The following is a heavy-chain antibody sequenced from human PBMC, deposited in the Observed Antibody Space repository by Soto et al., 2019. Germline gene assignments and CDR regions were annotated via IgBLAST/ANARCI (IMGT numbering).Heavy chain of an antibody. V-gene: IGHV6-1*01. Sequence: QTRSLPWAISGYSVSSNSAAWNWIRQSPSRGVEWLGRTYYRSKWYNDYAVSVKSRITINPDTSKNQFSLQLNSVTPEDTAVYYCATASLRYFDWFAGQAFDIWGQGTMVT. CDR1: GYSVSSNSAA. CDR2: TYYRSKWYN. D-gene: IGHD3-9*01. CDR3: ATASLRYFDWFAGQAFDI. J-gene: IGHJ3*02.